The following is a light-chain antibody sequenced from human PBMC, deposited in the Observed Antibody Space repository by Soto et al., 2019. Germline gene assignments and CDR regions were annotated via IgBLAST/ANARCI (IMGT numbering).Light chain of an antibody. Sequence: EKGLNQSPGALSLSPGERATLSCRASQSVSSIYFAWYQQKRGQAPRLLIYGVSSRATGIPDRFSGSGSGTDFTLTISRLEPEDSAVYYCEQYGSSPRTFGQGTNVDVK. J-gene: IGKJ1*01. CDR1: QSVSSIY. CDR3: EQYGSSPRT. CDR2: GVS. V-gene: IGKV3-20*01.